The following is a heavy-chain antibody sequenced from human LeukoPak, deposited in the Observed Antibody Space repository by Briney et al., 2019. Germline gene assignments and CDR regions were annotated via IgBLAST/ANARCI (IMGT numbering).Heavy chain of an antibody. Sequence: SLRLSCAASGFTFDDYAMHWVRQAPGKGLEWVSGISWNSGSIGYADSVKGRFTISRDNAKNTLYLQMDSLRAEDTAVYYCARGARKRDDYGGFFDFWGQGTLVTVSS. V-gene: IGHV3-9*01. J-gene: IGHJ4*02. CDR3: ARGARKRDDYGGFFDF. CDR1: GFTFDDYA. D-gene: IGHD4-23*01. CDR2: ISWNSGSI.